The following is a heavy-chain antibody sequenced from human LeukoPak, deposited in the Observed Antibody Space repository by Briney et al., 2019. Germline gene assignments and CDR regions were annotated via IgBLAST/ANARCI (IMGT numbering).Heavy chain of an antibody. CDR2: ISYDGSNK. CDR1: GFTFSSYA. Sequence: PGGSLRLSCAASGFTFSSYAMHWVRQAPGKGLEWVAVISYDGSNKYYADSVKGRFTISRDNSKNTLYLQMNSLRAEDTAVYYCARGRGRDGYLGTYYYYGMDVWGQGTTVTVSS. J-gene: IGHJ6*02. D-gene: IGHD5-24*01. V-gene: IGHV3-30-3*01. CDR3: ARGRGRDGYLGTYYYYGMDV.